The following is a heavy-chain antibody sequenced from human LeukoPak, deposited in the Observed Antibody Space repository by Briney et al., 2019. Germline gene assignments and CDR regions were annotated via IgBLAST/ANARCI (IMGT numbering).Heavy chain of an antibody. Sequence: PGGSLRLSCAASGFTFGSYGMHWVRQAPGKGLEWVAFIRYDGSNKYYADSVKGRFTISRDNANNSVYLQMSSLRAEDTALYYCARISGSSKKYFQHWGQGTLATVSS. CDR2: IRYDGSNK. CDR3: ARISGSSKKYFQH. V-gene: IGHV3-30*02. CDR1: GFTFGSYG. J-gene: IGHJ1*01. D-gene: IGHD1-26*01.